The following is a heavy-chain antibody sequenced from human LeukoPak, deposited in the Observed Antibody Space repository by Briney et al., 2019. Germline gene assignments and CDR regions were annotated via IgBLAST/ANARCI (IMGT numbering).Heavy chain of an antibody. V-gene: IGHV4-34*01. Sequence: SETLSLTCAVYGGSFSGYYWSWIRQPPGKGLEWIGEINHSGSTNYNPSLKSRVTISVDTSKNQFSLKLSSVTAADTAVYYCARTRVGDYVWGSYRYQYYLDYWGQGTLVTVSS. CDR2: INHSGST. CDR1: GGSFSGYY. D-gene: IGHD3-16*02. J-gene: IGHJ4*02. CDR3: ARTRVGDYVWGSYRYQYYLDY.